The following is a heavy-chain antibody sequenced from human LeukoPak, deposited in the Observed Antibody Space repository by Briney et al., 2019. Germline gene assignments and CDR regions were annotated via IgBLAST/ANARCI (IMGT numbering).Heavy chain of an antibody. CDR1: RFTFNTYA. V-gene: IGHV3-23*01. Sequence: GGSLRLSCAASRFTFNTYAMTWVRPVPGKGLEWVSTISSDGSTYYADSVKGRFTISRDNSKDTLYLQMNSLRVEDTAAYYCAGGGYCSSTSCYVHFDCWSQGILVTVSS. D-gene: IGHD2-2*01. CDR2: ISSDGST. J-gene: IGHJ4*02. CDR3: AGGGYCSSTSCYVHFDC.